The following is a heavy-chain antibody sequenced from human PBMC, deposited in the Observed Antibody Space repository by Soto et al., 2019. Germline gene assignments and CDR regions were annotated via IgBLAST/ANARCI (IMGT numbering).Heavy chain of an antibody. D-gene: IGHD6-19*01. V-gene: IGHV4-59*02. CDR2: INYSGST. CDR1: GCPVSTYF. CDR3: ARVGEVIEVAGRVQYFYY. Sequence: ESLCLGFCVSGCPVSTYFWSWIRCPPGKGLEWLGYINYSGSTNYNPSLKSRATMSIETSKKQFSLKLRSVTAADTAVYYCARVGEVIEVAGRVQYFYYWVQGT. J-gene: IGHJ4*02.